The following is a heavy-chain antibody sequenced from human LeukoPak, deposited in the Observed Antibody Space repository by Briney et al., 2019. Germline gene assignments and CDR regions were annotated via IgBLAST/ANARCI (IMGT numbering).Heavy chain of an antibody. CDR2: INPNSGGT. V-gene: IGHV1-2*02. D-gene: IGHD3-10*01. CDR3: ARGRPVYGSGSFLY. Sequence: ASVKVSCKASGGTFSSYAISWVRQAPGQGLEWMGWINPNSGGTNYAQKFQGRVTMTRDTSISTAYMELSRLRSDDTAVYYCARGRPVYGSGSFLYWGQGTLVTVSS. J-gene: IGHJ4*02. CDR1: GGTFSSYA.